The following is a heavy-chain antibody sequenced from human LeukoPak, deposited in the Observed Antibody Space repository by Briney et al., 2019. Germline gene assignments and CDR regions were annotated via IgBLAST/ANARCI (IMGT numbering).Heavy chain of an antibody. CDR2: ISSSSSYI. Sequence: PGGSLRLSCAASGFTLSIYSMNWVRQAPGKGLEWVSSISSSSSYIYYADSVEGRFTISRDNAKNSLYLQMNSLRAEDTAVYYCARADIVVVISNFDYWGQGTLVTVSS. J-gene: IGHJ4*02. CDR3: ARADIVVVISNFDY. D-gene: IGHD2-21*01. CDR1: GFTLSIYS. V-gene: IGHV3-21*01.